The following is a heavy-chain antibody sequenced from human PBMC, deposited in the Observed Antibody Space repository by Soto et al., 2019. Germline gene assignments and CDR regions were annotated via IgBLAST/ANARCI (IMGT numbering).Heavy chain of an antibody. D-gene: IGHD5-12*01. Sequence: GGSLRLSCAASGFTFSSYAMRWVRQAPGKGLEWVSSISDSGGSTYYVDSVKGRFTISRDNSKNTLYLQLNSLRADDTAVYYCAKVVASYSASDYWGQGTLVTVS. J-gene: IGHJ4*02. CDR3: AKVVASYSASDY. CDR2: ISDSGGST. CDR1: GFTFSSYA. V-gene: IGHV3-23*01.